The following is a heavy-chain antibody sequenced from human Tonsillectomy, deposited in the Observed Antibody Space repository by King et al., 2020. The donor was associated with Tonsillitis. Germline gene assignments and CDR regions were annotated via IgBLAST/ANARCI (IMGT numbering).Heavy chain of an antibody. V-gene: IGHV1-69*01. CDR2: IIPIFGTA. Sequence: HVQLVESGAEVKKPGSSVKVSCKASGGTFTNYAFSWVRQAPGQGLEWMGGIIPIFGTANYAEKTQGRVTITADESTSTVYMEVRRLRSEDTAVYYCASGAVAATAVDYWGQGTLVTVSS. CDR1: GGTFTNYA. CDR3: ASGAVAATAVDY. J-gene: IGHJ4*02. D-gene: IGHD6-19*01.